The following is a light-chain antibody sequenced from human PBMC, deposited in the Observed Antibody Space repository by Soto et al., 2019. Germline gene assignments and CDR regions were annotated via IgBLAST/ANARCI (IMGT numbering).Light chain of an antibody. CDR2: DVS. CDR3: CSDAGSYTSV. J-gene: IGLJ2*01. V-gene: IGLV2-11*01. CDR1: SSDLGTYNY. Sequence: QSALTQPRSVSGSPGQSVTISCTGTSSDLGTYNYVSWYQQHPGKAPKLMIYDVSQRPSGVPDRFSGSKSGNTASLTISGLQSEDESDYYCCSDAGSYTSVFGGGTKLTVL.